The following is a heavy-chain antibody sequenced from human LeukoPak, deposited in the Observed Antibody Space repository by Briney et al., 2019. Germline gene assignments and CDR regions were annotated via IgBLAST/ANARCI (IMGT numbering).Heavy chain of an antibody. V-gene: IGHV3-48*01. D-gene: IGHD2-15*01. CDR3: ASSGVVVAATGYYYSMDV. CDR2: ISSSSSTI. J-gene: IGHJ6*02. CDR1: GFTFSSYS. Sequence: GGSLRLSCAASGFTFSSYSMNWVRQAPGKGLEWVSYISSSSSTIYYADSVKGRFTISRDNAKNSLYLQMNSLRAEDTAVYYCASSGVVVAATGYYYSMDVWGQGTTVTVSS.